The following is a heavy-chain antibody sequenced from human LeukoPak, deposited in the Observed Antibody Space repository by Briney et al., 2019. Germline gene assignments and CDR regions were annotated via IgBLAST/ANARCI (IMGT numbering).Heavy chain of an antibody. J-gene: IGHJ4*02. CDR2: ISSSGVTM. D-gene: IGHD7-27*01. CDR1: GFTFSSYE. Sequence: GGSLRLSCAASGFTFSSYEVNWVRQAPGKGLEWVSYISSSGVTMYYANSVKGRFTISRDNARNSVYLQMNSLRAEDTAVYYCARDETNGGIDYWGQGTLVTVSS. CDR3: ARDETNGGIDY. V-gene: IGHV3-48*03.